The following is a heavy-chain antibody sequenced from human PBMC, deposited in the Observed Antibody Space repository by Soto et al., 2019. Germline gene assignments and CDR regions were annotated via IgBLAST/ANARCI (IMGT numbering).Heavy chain of an antibody. D-gene: IGHD6-19*01. CDR3: AKVPYGWYYYMDV. CDR2: ISGSGGST. V-gene: IGHV3-23*01. Sequence: GGSLRLSCAASGFTFSSYAMSWVRPAPGKGLEWVSAISGSGGSTYYADSVKGRFTISRDNSKNTLYLQMNSLRAEDTAVYYCAKVPYGWYYYMDVWGKGTTVTVSS. J-gene: IGHJ6*03. CDR1: GFTFSSYA.